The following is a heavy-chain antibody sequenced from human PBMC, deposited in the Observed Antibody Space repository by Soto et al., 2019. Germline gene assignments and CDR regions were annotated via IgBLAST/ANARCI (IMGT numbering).Heavy chain of an antibody. CDR3: ASWARYCSGGSCENLDY. J-gene: IGHJ4*02. D-gene: IGHD2-15*01. V-gene: IGHV1-18*01. Sequence: QVQLAQSGTEVKKPGASVKVSCQASGYTFTSYGISWVRQAPGQGLEWMGWISAYNGNTEYAQKLQDRVTMTTDTSTSTAYMELRSLRYDDTAVYYCASWARYCSGGSCENLDYWGQGTLVTVSS. CDR2: ISAYNGNT. CDR1: GYTFTSYG.